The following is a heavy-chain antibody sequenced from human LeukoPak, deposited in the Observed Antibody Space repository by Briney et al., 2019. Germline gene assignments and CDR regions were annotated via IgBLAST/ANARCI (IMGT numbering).Heavy chain of an antibody. CDR1: GGSISSSSYY. J-gene: IGHJ4*02. D-gene: IGHD4-17*01. CDR3: ARHRGMTTVTTFDY. V-gene: IGHV4-39*01. CDR2: IYYSGST. Sequence: SETLSLTCTVSGGSISSSSYYWGWIRQPPGKGLEWIESIYYSGSTYYNPSLKSRVTISVDTSKNQFSLKLGSVTAADTAVYYCARHRGMTTVTTFDYWGQGTLVTVSS.